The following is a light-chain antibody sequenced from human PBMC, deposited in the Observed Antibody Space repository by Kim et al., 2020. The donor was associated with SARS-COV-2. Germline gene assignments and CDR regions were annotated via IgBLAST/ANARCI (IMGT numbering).Light chain of an antibody. Sequence: ELTQPPSASGTPGRRVIISCSGGSSNIGTNTVSWYQQRPGTAPKLLMYSDDYRPAGVPDRFSGSKSGTSASLAISGLQSEDEADYYCAAWDDTLNGPVFGGGTKLTVL. CDR2: SDD. CDR3: AAWDDTLNGPV. V-gene: IGLV1-44*01. J-gene: IGLJ3*02. CDR1: SSNIGTNT.